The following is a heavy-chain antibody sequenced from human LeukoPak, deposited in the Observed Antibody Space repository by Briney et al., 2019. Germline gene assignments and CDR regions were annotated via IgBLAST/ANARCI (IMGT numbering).Heavy chain of an antibody. J-gene: IGHJ4*02. D-gene: IGHD1-1*01. Sequence: GSLRLSCAASGFTFSTNGMSWVRQAPGKGLEWVSFISAGSGRTNYADSVKGRFTISRDNSKDTLFLHMNSLRADDTAVYYCAKPQLTPRGYFDYWGQGTLVTVSS. V-gene: IGHV3-23*01. CDR3: AKPQLTPRGYFDY. CDR2: ISAGSGRT. CDR1: GFTFSTNG.